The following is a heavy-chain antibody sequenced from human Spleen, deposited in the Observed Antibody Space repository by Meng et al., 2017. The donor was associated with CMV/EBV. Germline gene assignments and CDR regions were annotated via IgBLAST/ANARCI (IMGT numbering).Heavy chain of an antibody. CDR1: GFSFNTYG. V-gene: IGHV3-33*01. CDR3: ARDDYYDSGRGLDV. D-gene: IGHD3-10*01. CDR2: IWYDGRNK. J-gene: IGHJ6*02. Sequence: GESLKISCSASGFSFNTYGMHWVRQAPGKGLQWVSFIWYDGRNKYYADSVKGRFTISRDNAKNTLYLQMSSLRAEDTAVYYCARDDYYDSGRGLDVWGQGTTVTVSS.